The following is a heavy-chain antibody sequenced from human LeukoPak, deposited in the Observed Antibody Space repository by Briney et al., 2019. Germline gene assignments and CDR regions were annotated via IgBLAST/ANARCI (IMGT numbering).Heavy chain of an antibody. D-gene: IGHD2-21*01. Sequence: PSETLSLTSTVSGGSISSYCWSWVRQPPGKGLEWIGYIFTSGSTDYNPSLKSRVTMSVDTSKNQLSMELRFLTAADTAVYYCATSHDVKTAPYDLWGQGTLVTVSS. V-gene: IGHV4-4*09. CDR2: IFTSGST. CDR1: GGSISSYC. J-gene: IGHJ5*02. CDR3: ATSHDVKTAPYDL.